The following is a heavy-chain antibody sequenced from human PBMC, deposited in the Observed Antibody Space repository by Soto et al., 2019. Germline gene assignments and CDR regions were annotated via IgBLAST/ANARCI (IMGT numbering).Heavy chain of an antibody. CDR2: IWYDGSNK. CDR3: ARGAHYDILTAFDY. J-gene: IGHJ4*02. Sequence: WGSLRLSCAASGFTFSSYGMHWVRQAPGKGLEWVAVIWYDGSNKYYADSVKGRFTISRDNSKNTLYLQMNSLRAEDTAVYYCARGAHYDILTAFDYWGQGTLVTVSS. D-gene: IGHD3-9*01. CDR1: GFTFSSYG. V-gene: IGHV3-33*01.